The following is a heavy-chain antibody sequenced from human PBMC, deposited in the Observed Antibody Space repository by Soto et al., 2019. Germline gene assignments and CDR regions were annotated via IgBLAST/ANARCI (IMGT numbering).Heavy chain of an antibody. J-gene: IGHJ5*02. Sequence: QVQLVQSGVEVKKPGASVKVSCKASGYTFTDYRMIWVRQAPGQGLEWMGIINPSRGSTNYAPNFQGRITLTRDSFTSTVYMELSNLRSADTAVYYCARPAGRLANWFDPWGQGTLVTVSS. D-gene: IGHD6-6*01. CDR1: GYTFTDYR. CDR2: INPSRGST. V-gene: IGHV1-46*01. CDR3: ARPAGRLANWFDP.